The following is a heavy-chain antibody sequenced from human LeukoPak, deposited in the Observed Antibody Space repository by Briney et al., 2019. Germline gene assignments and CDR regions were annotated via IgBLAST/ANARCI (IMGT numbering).Heavy chain of an antibody. Sequence: SETLSLTCTVSGGSISGSRYYWGWIRQPPGKGLEWIGSIYYSGSTYYNPSLKSRVTISVDTSKNQFSLKLSSVTAADTAVYYCARRLTYHWFDPWGQGTLVTVSS. CDR3: ARRLTYHWFDP. J-gene: IGHJ5*02. CDR2: IYYSGST. CDR1: GGSISGSRYY. D-gene: IGHD4/OR15-4a*01. V-gene: IGHV4-39*01.